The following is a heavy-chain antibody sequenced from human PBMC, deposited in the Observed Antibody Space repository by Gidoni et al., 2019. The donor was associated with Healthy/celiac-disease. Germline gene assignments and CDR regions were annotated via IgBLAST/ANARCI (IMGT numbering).Heavy chain of an antibody. V-gene: IGHV3-15*01. Sequence: EVQLVESGGGLVKPGGSLRLSCAASGFTFSHAWMSWVRQAPGKGLGWVGRIKSKTDGGTTDYAAPVKGRFTISRDDSKNTLYLQMNSLKTEDTAVYYCTTEGLGELSLLFDYWGQGTLVTVSS. CDR2: IKSKTDGGTT. D-gene: IGHD3-16*02. CDR3: TTEGLGELSLLFDY. J-gene: IGHJ4*02. CDR1: GFTFSHAW.